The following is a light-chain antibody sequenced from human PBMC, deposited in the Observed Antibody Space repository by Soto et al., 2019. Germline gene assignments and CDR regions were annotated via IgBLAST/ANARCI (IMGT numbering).Light chain of an antibody. Sequence: EIVLTQSPATLSFSPGERATLSCGASADVSSSYVAWYQQKSGLAPRLLIHDASSRATGIPDRFSGSKSETDFTLTIRRMEPEDAGVYYCQQYGSSPITFGQGTRLEIK. CDR1: ADVSSSY. CDR2: DAS. V-gene: IGKV3D-20*01. J-gene: IGKJ5*01. CDR3: QQYGSSPIT.